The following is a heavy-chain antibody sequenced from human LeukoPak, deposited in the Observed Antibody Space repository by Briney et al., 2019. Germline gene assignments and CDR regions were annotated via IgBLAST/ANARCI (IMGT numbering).Heavy chain of an antibody. V-gene: IGHV4-34*01. CDR1: GGSFSGYY. CDR2: INHSGST. J-gene: IGHJ4*02. CDR3: ARGTRLRLGELSLLDY. D-gene: IGHD3-16*02. Sequence: SSETLSLTCVVYGGSFSGYYWSWIRQPPGKGLEWIGEINHSGSTNYNPSLKSRVTISVDTSKNQFSLKLCSVTAADTAVYYCARGTRLRLGELSLLDYWGQGTLVTVSS.